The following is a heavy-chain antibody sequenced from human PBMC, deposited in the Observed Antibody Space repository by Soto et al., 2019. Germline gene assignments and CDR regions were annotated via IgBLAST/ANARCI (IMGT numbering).Heavy chain of an antibody. Sequence: QVQLVESGGGVVQPGRSLRLSCAASGFTFSSYGMHWVRQAPGKGLEWVAVIWYDGSNKYYADSVKGRFTISRDNSKNTLYLQMNSLRAEDTAVYYCARDPWSGESYGMDVWGQGTTVTVSS. CDR1: GFTFSSYG. J-gene: IGHJ6*02. CDR3: ARDPWSGESYGMDV. CDR2: IWYDGSNK. D-gene: IGHD3-10*01. V-gene: IGHV3-33*01.